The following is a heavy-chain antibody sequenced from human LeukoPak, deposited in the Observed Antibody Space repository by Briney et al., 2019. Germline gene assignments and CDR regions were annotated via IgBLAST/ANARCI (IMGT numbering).Heavy chain of an antibody. CDR1: GGSFSGYY. J-gene: IGHJ6*03. D-gene: IGHD5-18*01. V-gene: IGHV4-34*01. CDR2: ISHSGST. CDR3: ARGGYRYGYLNYYYYYYMDV. Sequence: PSETLSLTCAVYGGSFSGYYWSSIRQPPGKRLEWIGEISHSGSTNYNPSLKSRVTISVDTSKNQFSLKLSSVTAADTAVYYCARGGYRYGYLNYYYYYYMDVWGKGTTVTVSS.